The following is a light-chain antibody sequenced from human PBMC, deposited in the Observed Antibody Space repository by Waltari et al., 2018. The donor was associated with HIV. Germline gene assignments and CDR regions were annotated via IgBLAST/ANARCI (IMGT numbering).Light chain of an antibody. CDR2: QDS. CDR1: KLGDKY. J-gene: IGLJ2*01. CDR3: QVWDNNNAV. V-gene: IGLV3-1*01. Sequence: SYELTQPPSMSLSPGQTASITCSGNKLGDKYVCWYQQRPGQSPVMVMYQDSERPSGVPERFSGSISGNTASLTISGTQPLDEADYYCQVWDNNNAVFGGGTKLTVL.